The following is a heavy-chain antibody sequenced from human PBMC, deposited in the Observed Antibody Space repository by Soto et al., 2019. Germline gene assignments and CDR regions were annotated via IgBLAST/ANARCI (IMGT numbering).Heavy chain of an antibody. CDR3: ARGPLDYGGNAEYFQH. V-gene: IGHV3-33*01. D-gene: IGHD4-17*01. CDR2: IWYDGGNK. CDR1: GFTFSSYG. Sequence: QVQLVESGGGVVQPGRSLRLSCAASGFTFSSYGMHWVRQAPGKGLEWVAVIWYDGGNKYYADSVKGRFTISRDNSKNTLYLQMNSLRAEDTAVYYCARGPLDYGGNAEYFQHWGQGTLVTVSS. J-gene: IGHJ1*01.